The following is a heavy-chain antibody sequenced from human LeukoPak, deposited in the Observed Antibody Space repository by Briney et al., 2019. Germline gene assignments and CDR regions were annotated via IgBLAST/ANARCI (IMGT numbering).Heavy chain of an antibody. CDR2: IYCSGST. Sequence: PSETLSLTCTVSGGSFTSYFWSWVRQPPGEGLEWIGYIYCSGSTNYNPSLKSRVTISVDTSKNQFSLKLSSVTAADTAVYYCARVVRYCSSTSCSFFDYWGQGTLVIVSS. V-gene: IGHV4-59*01. J-gene: IGHJ4*02. CDR3: ARVVRYCSSTSCSFFDY. CDR1: GGSFTSYF. D-gene: IGHD2-2*01.